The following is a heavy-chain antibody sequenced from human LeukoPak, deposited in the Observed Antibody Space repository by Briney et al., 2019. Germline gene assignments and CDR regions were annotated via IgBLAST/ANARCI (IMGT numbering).Heavy chain of an antibody. J-gene: IGHJ4*02. Sequence: AGGSLRLSCAASGFTFSSYAMSWIRQAPGKGLEWVSYISKSGGTIYYADSVKGRFTISRDNAKNTLHLQMNSLRADDTAVYYCARDRNYGAYFDYWGQGTLVTVSS. D-gene: IGHD3-10*01. V-gene: IGHV3-11*01. CDR1: GFTFSSYA. CDR2: ISKSGGTI. CDR3: ARDRNYGAYFDY.